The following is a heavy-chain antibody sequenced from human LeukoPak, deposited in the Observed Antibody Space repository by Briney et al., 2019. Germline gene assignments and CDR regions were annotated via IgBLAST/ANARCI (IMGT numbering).Heavy chain of an antibody. CDR2: ISYDGSNK. CDR1: GFTFSSYA. CDR3: ASGRVWNLEY. D-gene: IGHD1-1*01. J-gene: IGHJ4*02. Sequence: GGSLRLSCAASGFTFSSYAMLWVRQAPGKGLEWVAVISYDGSNKYHADSVKGRFTISRDNSKNTLYLQMNSLRAEDTAVYYCASGRVWNLEYWGQGTLVTVSS. V-gene: IGHV3-30*04.